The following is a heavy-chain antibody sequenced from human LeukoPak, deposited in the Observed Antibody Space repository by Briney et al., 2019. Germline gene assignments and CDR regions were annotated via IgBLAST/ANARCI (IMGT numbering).Heavy chain of an antibody. Sequence: GGSLRLSCAASGFTVSSNYMSWVRQAPGKGLEWVSVIYSGGSTYYADSVKGRFTISRDNSKNTLYLQMNSLRAEDTAVYYCAKDLYCSSTSCLPYYFDYWGQGTLVTVSS. CDR2: IYSGGST. V-gene: IGHV3-66*01. CDR3: AKDLYCSSTSCLPYYFDY. CDR1: GFTVSSNY. J-gene: IGHJ4*02. D-gene: IGHD2-2*01.